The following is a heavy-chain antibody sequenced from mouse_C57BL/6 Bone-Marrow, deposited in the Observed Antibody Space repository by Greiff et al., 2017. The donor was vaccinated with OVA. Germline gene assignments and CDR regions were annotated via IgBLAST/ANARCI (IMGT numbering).Heavy chain of an antibody. Sequence: QVQLQQPGAELVRPGTSVKLSCKASGYTFTSYWMHWVKQRPGQGLEWIGVIDPSDSYTKYNKKFKGKATLTVDTSSSTAYMQLSSLTSEDSAVYYCARYYGSSLDYWGQGTTLTVSS. D-gene: IGHD1-1*01. CDR3: ARYYGSSLDY. CDR1: GYTFTSYW. V-gene: IGHV1-59*01. J-gene: IGHJ2*01. CDR2: IDPSDSYT.